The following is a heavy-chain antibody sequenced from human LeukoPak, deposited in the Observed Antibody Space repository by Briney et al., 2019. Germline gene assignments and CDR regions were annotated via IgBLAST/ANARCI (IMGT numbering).Heavy chain of an antibody. CDR3: AKEHDYSNAAPEWGFDA. Sequence: GRSLTLSRAASGFTFSTYAMSGVRQAPGKGLEWVSGISGSSSHTMDADSVRGSFTISRDNTRNTLYLHMNSLRAEDTALYYCAKEHDYSNAAPEWGFDAWGQGTLVTVSS. D-gene: IGHD3-3*01. V-gene: IGHV3-23*01. CDR2: ISGSSSHT. J-gene: IGHJ5*02. CDR1: GFTFSTYA.